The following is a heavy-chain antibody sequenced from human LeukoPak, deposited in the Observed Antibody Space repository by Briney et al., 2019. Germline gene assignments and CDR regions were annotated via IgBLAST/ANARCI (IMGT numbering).Heavy chain of an antibody. CDR1: GFTFDDYA. CDR2: ISWNSGSI. D-gene: IGHD3-10*01. CDR3: AKAVGYYGSGSSYYFDY. Sequence: GGSLRLSCAASGFTFDDYAMHWVRQAPGKGLEWVSGISWNSGSIGYADSVKGRFTISRDNAKNSLYLQMNSLRAEDTALYYCAKAVGYYGSGSSYYFDYWGQGTLVTVSS. J-gene: IGHJ4*02. V-gene: IGHV3-9*01.